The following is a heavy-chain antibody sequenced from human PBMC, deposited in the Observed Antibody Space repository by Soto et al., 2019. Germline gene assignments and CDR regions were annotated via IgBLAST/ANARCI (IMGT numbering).Heavy chain of an antibody. Sequence: PSETLSLTCAVSGGSISSGGYSWSWIRQPPGKGLEWIGYIYHSGSTYYNPSLKSRVTISVDRSKNQFPLKLSSVTAADTAVYYCARLEDCSGGSCYSGEYFDYWGQGTLVTVSS. V-gene: IGHV4-30-2*01. J-gene: IGHJ4*02. CDR3: ARLEDCSGGSCYSGEYFDY. CDR2: IYHSGST. D-gene: IGHD2-15*01. CDR1: GGSISSGGYS.